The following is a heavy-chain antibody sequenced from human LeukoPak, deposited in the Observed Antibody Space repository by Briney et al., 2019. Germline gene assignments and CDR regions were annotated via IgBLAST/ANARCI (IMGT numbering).Heavy chain of an antibody. D-gene: IGHD3-3*01. V-gene: IGHV3-23*01. CDR2: ISGSGGST. CDR3: ALGSGYYAY. J-gene: IGHJ4*02. CDR1: GFTFSSYG. Sequence: SGGSLRLSCAASGFTFSSYGMHWVRQAPGKGLEWVSAISGSGGSTYYADSVKGRFTISRDNSKNTLYLQMNSLRAEDTAVYYCALGSGYYAYWGQGTLVTVSS.